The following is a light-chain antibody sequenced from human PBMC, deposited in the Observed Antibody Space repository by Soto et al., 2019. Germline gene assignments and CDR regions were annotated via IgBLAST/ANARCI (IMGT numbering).Light chain of an antibody. CDR1: SSNIGSNN. Sequence: QSVLTQPPSTSGAPGQRVTISCSGSSSNIGSNNVNWYQQLPGTAPKLLIYSNNQRPSGVPDRFSGSMSGTSASLAISGLQSEDEADYYCAAWDDSLNGRVFGSGTKVTVL. J-gene: IGLJ1*01. CDR3: AAWDDSLNGRV. CDR2: SNN. V-gene: IGLV1-44*01.